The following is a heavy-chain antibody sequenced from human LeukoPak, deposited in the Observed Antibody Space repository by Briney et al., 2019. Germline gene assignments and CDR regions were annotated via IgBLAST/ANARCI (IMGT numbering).Heavy chain of an antibody. CDR3: ASNYDFWSGPIDY. V-gene: IGHV3-23*01. D-gene: IGHD3-3*01. CDR2: ISGSGGST. J-gene: IGHJ4*02. Sequence: PGGSLRLPCAASGFTFSSYAMSWVRQAPGKGLEWVSAISGSGGSTYYADSVKGRFTISRDNSKNTLYLQMNSLRAEDTAVYYCASNYDFWSGPIDYWGQGTLVTVSS. CDR1: GFTFSSYA.